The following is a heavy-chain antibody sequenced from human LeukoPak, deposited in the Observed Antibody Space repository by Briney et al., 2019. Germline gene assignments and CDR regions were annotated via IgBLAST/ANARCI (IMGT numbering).Heavy chain of an antibody. Sequence: GESLKISCKGSGYSFTSYWIGWVRQMPGKGLEWMGIIYPGDSDTRYSPSFQGQVTIPADKSISTAYLQWSSLKASDTAMYYCAAYYYDSSGYYLQYFDYWGQGTLVTVSS. CDR1: GYSFTSYW. CDR2: IYPGDSDT. D-gene: IGHD3-22*01. V-gene: IGHV5-51*01. CDR3: AAYYYDSSGYYLQYFDY. J-gene: IGHJ4*02.